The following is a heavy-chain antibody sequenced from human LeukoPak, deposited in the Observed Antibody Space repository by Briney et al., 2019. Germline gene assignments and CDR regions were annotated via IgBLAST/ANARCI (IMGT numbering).Heavy chain of an antibody. D-gene: IGHD3-3*01. CDR3: ATDSYQRGGGYYRY. CDR1: GYTLTELS. V-gene: IGHV1-24*01. CDR2: FDPEDGET. Sequence: GALVKVSCKVSGYTLTELSMHWVRQAPGKGLEWMGGFDPEDGETIYAQKFQGRVTMTEDTSTDTAYMELSSLRSEDTAVYYCATDSYQRGGGYYRYWGQGTLVTVSS. J-gene: IGHJ4*02.